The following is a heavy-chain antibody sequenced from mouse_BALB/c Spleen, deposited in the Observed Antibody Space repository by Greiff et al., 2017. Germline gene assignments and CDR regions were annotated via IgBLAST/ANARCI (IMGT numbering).Heavy chain of an antibody. D-gene: IGHD2-4*01. CDR2: ISCYNGAT. CDR1: GYSFTGYY. Sequence: LVKTGASVKISCKASGYSFTGYYMHWVKQSHGKSLEWIGYISCYNGATSYNQKFKGKATFTVDTSSSTAYMQFNSLTSEDSAVYYCARPPLMITTVAWFAYWGQGTLVTVSA. V-gene: IGHV1S34*01. CDR3: ARPPLMITTVAWFAY. J-gene: IGHJ3*01.